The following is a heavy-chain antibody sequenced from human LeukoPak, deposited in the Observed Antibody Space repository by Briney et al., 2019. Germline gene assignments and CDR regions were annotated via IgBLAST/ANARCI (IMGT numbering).Heavy chain of an antibody. Sequence: GGSLRLSCAASGFTFSSYWMSWVRQAPGKGLEWVANIKQDGSEKYYVDSVKGRFTISRDNAKNSLYLQMNSLRAEDTAVYYCARDQYYYDSSGYYRYFDYWGQGTLVTVSS. CDR2: IKQDGSEK. CDR3: ARDQYYYDSSGYYRYFDY. CDR1: GFTFSSYW. D-gene: IGHD3-22*01. J-gene: IGHJ4*02. V-gene: IGHV3-7*01.